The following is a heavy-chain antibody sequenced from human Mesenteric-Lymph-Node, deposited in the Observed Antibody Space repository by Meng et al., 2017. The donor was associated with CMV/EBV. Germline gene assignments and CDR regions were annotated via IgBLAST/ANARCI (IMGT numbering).Heavy chain of an antibody. Sequence: SETLSLTCTVSGGSISSYYWSWIRQPPGKGLEWIGYVYYSGSTNYNPSLKSRVTISVDTSKNQFSLKLSSVIAADTVVYYCARDGGLTQYYYYGMDVWGQGTTVTVSS. V-gene: IGHV4-59*01. CDR2: VYYSGST. CDR1: GGSISSYY. J-gene: IGHJ6*02. CDR3: ARDGGLTQYYYYGMDV. D-gene: IGHD2-15*01.